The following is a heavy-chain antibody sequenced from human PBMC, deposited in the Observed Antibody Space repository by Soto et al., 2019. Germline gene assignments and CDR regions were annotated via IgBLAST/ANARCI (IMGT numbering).Heavy chain of an antibody. J-gene: IGHJ4*02. CDR3: AKESGRLFDY. V-gene: IGHV3-30*18. D-gene: IGHD3-3*01. CDR2: ISYDGSNK. CDR1: GFTFSSYG. Sequence: QVQLVESGGGVVQPGRSLRLSCAASGFTFSSYGMHWVRQAPGKGLEWVAVISYDGSNKYYADSVKGRFTISRDNSKNTLYLQMNSLRAEDTAVYYCAKESGRLFDYWGQGTLVTVSS.